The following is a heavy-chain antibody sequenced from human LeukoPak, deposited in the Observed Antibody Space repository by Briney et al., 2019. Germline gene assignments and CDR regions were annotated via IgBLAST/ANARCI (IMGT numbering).Heavy chain of an antibody. D-gene: IGHD1-26*01. CDR2: IKQDGGEK. Sequence: GGSLRLSCAASGFTFSDYCMSWVRQAPGKGLEWVANIKQDGGEKYYVDSVKGRFTISRDNAKNSFYLQMNSLRAEDTAVYFCAREYSGSQFRVGAFDIWGQGTMVTVSS. CDR1: GFTFSDYC. J-gene: IGHJ3*02. V-gene: IGHV3-7*01. CDR3: AREYSGSQFRVGAFDI.